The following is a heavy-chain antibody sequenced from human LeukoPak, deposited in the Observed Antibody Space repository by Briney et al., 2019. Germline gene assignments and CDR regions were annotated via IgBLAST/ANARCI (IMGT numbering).Heavy chain of an antibody. CDR3: STFITYYYDTRGFYFDS. CDR1: GFTFSSFT. V-gene: IGHV3-21*01. D-gene: IGHD3-22*01. J-gene: IGHJ4*02. CDR2: ISSSSYI. Sequence: GRSLRLSCAASGFTFSSFTMNWVRQAPGKGLEWVSSISSSSYIYSADSVKGRFTISRDNARNSLFLQMNSLRAEDTAVYHCSTFITYYYDTRGFYFDSWGQGTLVTVSS.